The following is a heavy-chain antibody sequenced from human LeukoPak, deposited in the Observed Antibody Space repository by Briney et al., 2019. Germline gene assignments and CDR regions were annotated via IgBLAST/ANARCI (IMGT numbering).Heavy chain of an antibody. Sequence: ASVKVSCKASRYTFTGYYMHWVRQAPGQGLEWMGRINPNSGGTNYAQKFQGRVTMTRDTSISTAYMELSRLRSDDTAVYYCARPHDYGDGFDPWGQGTLVTVSS. CDR1: RYTFTGYY. CDR3: ARPHDYGDGFDP. D-gene: IGHD4-17*01. J-gene: IGHJ5*02. V-gene: IGHV1-2*06. CDR2: INPNSGGT.